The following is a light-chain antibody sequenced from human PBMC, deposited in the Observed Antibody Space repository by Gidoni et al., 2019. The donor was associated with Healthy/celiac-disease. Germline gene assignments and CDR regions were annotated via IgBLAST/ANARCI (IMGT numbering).Light chain of an antibody. Sequence: DIQMTQSPSSLSASVGDRVTITCRASQSISSYLNWYQQKPGKAPKLLIYAASSLQSGVPSRLSGSGAGTDLTLTISSMQPEDFATYYCQQSYSTPFTFGPXTKVDIK. CDR2: AAS. CDR1: QSISSY. V-gene: IGKV1-39*01. CDR3: QQSYSTPFT. J-gene: IGKJ3*01.